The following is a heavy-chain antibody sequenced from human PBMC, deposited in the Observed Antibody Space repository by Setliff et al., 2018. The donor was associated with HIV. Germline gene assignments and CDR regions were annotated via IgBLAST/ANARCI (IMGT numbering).Heavy chain of an antibody. D-gene: IGHD3-16*01. Sequence: ASVKVSCKTSGYNFSDYYLHWVRQAPRQGLEWMGWINPKSGGTKYAQKFQGRVTMTRDTSISTAYMELSRLRSDDTAVYYCARGSYYDVNSPFDYWGQGTRVTVSS. CDR1: GYNFSDYY. CDR3: ARGSYYDVNSPFDY. J-gene: IGHJ4*02. V-gene: IGHV1-2*02. CDR2: INPKSGGT.